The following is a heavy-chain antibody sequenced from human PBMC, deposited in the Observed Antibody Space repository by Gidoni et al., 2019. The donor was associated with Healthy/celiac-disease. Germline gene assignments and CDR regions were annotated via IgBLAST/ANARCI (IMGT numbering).Heavy chain of an antibody. CDR3: AKDPGSGSYHFDY. D-gene: IGHD1-26*01. CDR2: ISYDGSNK. J-gene: IGHJ4*02. CDR1: GFTFSSYG. Sequence: QVQLVESGEGVVQPGRSLRLSCAASGFTFSSYGMHWVRQAPGKGLEWVAVISYDGSNKYYADSVKGRFTISRDNSKNTLYLQMNSLRAEDTAVYYCAKDPGSGSYHFDYWGQGTLVTVSS. V-gene: IGHV3-30*18.